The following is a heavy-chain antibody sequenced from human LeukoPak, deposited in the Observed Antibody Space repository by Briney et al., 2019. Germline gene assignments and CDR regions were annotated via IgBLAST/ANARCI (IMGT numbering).Heavy chain of an antibody. D-gene: IGHD5-18*01. CDR1: GYTFTGYY. V-gene: IGHV1-2*06. Sequence: GASVKVPCKASGYTFTGYYMHWVRQAPGQGLEWMGRINPNSGGTNYAQKFQGRVTMTRDTSISTAYMELSRLRSDDTAVYYCASRGDTAMVHGLIDYWGQGTLVTVSS. J-gene: IGHJ4*02. CDR2: INPNSGGT. CDR3: ASRGDTAMVHGLIDY.